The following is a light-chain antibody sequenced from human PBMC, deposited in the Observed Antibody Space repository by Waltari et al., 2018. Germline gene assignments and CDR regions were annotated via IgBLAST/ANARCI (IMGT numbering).Light chain of an antibody. CDR3: LQYFDVPQT. CDR2: WAS. CDR1: QSVFLSSNNKNY. J-gene: IGKJ2*01. V-gene: IGKV4-1*01. Sequence: VMTQSPDSLAVSLGERATLTCRSSQSVFLSSNNKNYVAWYHHKPGQPPKLLIYWASIREAGVPDRFTGSGSGTQFTLTISSLQAEDVAVYFCLQYFDVPQTFGQGTKLEI.